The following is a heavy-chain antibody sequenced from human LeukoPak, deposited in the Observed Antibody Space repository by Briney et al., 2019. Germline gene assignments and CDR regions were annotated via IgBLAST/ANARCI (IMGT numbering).Heavy chain of an antibody. CDR2: IYSGGST. Sequence: GGSLRLSCAASGFTVSSNYMSWVRQAPGKGLEWVSVIYSGGSTYYADSVKGRFTISRDNSKNTLYLQMNSLRAEDTAVYYCARNYGSGSYYIDYWGQGTLVTVFS. CDR1: GFTVSSNY. J-gene: IGHJ4*02. V-gene: IGHV3-66*01. D-gene: IGHD3-10*01. CDR3: ARNYGSGSYYIDY.